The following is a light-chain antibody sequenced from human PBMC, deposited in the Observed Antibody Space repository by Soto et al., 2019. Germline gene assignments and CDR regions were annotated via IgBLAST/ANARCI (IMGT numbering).Light chain of an antibody. CDR1: QSVDRTY. J-gene: IGKJ4*01. Sequence: IVLTQSPGTLSLSPWERATLSCRASQSVDRTYFGWHQQKPGQPPRLLIYGASSRATGIPDRFSASGSGTDFTLTITRLEPEDFAVYYCQQYGASVTFGGGTKVEIK. CDR3: QQYGASVT. V-gene: IGKV3-20*01. CDR2: GAS.